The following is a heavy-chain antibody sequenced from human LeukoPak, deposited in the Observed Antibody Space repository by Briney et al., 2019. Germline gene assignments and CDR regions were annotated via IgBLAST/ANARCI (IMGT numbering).Heavy chain of an antibody. CDR2: IYYSGST. CDR3: ARDFAGPAASSMDV. J-gene: IGHJ6*04. Sequence: PSETLSLTCTVSGGSISSSSYYWGWIRQPPGKGLEWIGSIYYSGSTYYNSSLTSRVTISLDTSKNQFSLKLSSVTAADTAVYYCARDFAGPAASSMDVWGKGTTVTVSS. D-gene: IGHD2-2*01. CDR1: GGSISSSSYY. V-gene: IGHV4-39*07.